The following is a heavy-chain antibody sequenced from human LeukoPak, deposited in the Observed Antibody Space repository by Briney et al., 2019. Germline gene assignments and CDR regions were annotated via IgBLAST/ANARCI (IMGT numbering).Heavy chain of an antibody. CDR3: AKEPHADRDY. J-gene: IGHJ4*02. V-gene: IGHV3-23*01. Sequence: GWALRLSCAASGFTFSSYAMRWVGQAPGKGVEWVSAMSGSGGRTYYAASVKGRFTISRDNSKNTLYLQMNRLRAEHTAVYYCAKEPHADRDYWAQGPLVSVSS. CDR1: GFTFSSYA. CDR2: MSGSGGRT.